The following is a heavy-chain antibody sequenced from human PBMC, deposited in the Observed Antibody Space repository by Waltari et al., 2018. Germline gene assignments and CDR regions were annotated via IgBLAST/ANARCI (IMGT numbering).Heavy chain of an antibody. CDR2: INCNTGDR. CDR3: AREDIVATKVFDD. J-gene: IGHJ4*01. Sequence: QVQLVQSGAEVKKPGASVKVSCKTSGYTFTAYYMHWVRQVPGQGLEWMGWINCNTGDRDYAQKVRGRVTMTRETSLTTVYMEMNRLTSGDTAVYYCAREDIVATKVFDDWGHGTLVTVSS. D-gene: IGHD5-12*01. CDR1: GYTFTAYY. V-gene: IGHV1-2*02.